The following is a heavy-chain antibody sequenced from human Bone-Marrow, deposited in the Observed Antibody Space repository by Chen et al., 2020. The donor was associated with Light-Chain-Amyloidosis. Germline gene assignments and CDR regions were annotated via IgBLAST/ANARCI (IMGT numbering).Heavy chain of an antibody. Sequence: EVPLVESGGGLVKPGGSLRLSCAASGFTFSLYGMHWVRQAPGKGLEWVSSITGGGTSINYADSVRGRFTISGGNARNSLYLQMNSLRAEDTALYYCARSSSWYGYYYYMDVWGKGTTVTVSS. CDR2: ITGGGTSI. D-gene: IGHD6-13*01. J-gene: IGHJ6*03. V-gene: IGHV3-21*04. CDR3: ARSSSWYGYYYYMDV. CDR1: GFTFSLYG.